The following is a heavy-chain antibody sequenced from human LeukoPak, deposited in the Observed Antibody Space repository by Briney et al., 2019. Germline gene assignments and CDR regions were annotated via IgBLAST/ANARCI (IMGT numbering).Heavy chain of an antibody. V-gene: IGHV3-23*01. D-gene: IGHD1-1*01. Sequence: GGSLRLSCAASGFTFSNYAMSWVRQAPGKGLEWVSGFSGSGGITYYADSVKGRFTISRDNSKNTLYLQINSLRVEDTAVYYCARDQLGAVLYFDYWGQGTLVTVSS. CDR1: GFTFSNYA. CDR2: FSGSGGIT. J-gene: IGHJ4*02. CDR3: ARDQLGAVLYFDY.